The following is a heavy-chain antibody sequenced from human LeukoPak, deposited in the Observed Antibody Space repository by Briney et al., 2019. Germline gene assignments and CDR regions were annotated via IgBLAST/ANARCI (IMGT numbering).Heavy chain of an antibody. J-gene: IGHJ4*02. D-gene: IGHD6-19*01. Sequence: GGSLRLSCAASGFTFSSYAMSWVRQAPGKGLEWVSAISGSGGSTYYADSVKGRFAISRDNSKNTLYLQMNSLRAEDTAVYYCAKDGWGIAVAGIFDYWGQGTLVTVSS. V-gene: IGHV3-23*01. CDR1: GFTFSSYA. CDR2: ISGSGGST. CDR3: AKDGWGIAVAGIFDY.